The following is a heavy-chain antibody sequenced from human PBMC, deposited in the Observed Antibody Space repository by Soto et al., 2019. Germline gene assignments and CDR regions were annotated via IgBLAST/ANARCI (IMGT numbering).Heavy chain of an antibody. Sequence: QVQLVQSGAEVKKPGASVKVSCKASGYTFTSYGISWVRQAPGQGLEWMGWISAYNGNTNYAQKLQGRVTMTTDTXTXXAYMELRSLRSDDTAVYYCARTILSVAGTARWFDPWGQGTLVTVSS. V-gene: IGHV1-18*01. D-gene: IGHD6-19*01. J-gene: IGHJ5*02. CDR2: ISAYNGNT. CDR3: ARTILSVAGTARWFDP. CDR1: GYTFTSYG.